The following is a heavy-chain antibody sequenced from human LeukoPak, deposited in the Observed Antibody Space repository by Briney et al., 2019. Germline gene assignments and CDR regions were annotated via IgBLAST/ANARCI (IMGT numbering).Heavy chain of an antibody. CDR3: ARASGPFDY. CDR2: IWNDGSNK. J-gene: IGHJ4*02. CDR1: GFTFSTYG. D-gene: IGHD3-10*01. V-gene: IGHV3-33*01. Sequence: TGGSLRLSCAASGFTFSTYGMHWVRQAPGKGLEWVAVIWNDGSNKYYADSVKGRFTISRDNSQNTLYLQMNSLRAEDTAVYSCARASGPFDYWGQGTLVTVSS.